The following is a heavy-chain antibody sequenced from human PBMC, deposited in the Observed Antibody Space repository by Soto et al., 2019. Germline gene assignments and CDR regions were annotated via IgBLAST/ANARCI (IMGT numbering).Heavy chain of an antibody. D-gene: IGHD5-12*01. CDR1: GFTFSDYY. V-gene: IGHV3-11*01. CDR3: ARDRSIVATSRLVP. CDR2: ISSSGSTI. J-gene: IGHJ5*02. Sequence: SCAASGFTFSDYYMSWIRQAPGKGLEWVSYISSSGSTIYYADSVKGRFTISRDNAKNSLYLQMNSLRAEDTAVYYCARDRSIVATSRLVPWGQGTLVTVSS.